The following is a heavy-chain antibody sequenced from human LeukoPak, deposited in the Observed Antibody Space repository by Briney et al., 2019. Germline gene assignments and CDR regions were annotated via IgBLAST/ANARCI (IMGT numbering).Heavy chain of an antibody. CDR3: ARISYDSSGYNLYYFDY. Sequence: SETLSLTCAVYGGSFSGYYWSWIRQPPGKGLEWIGEINHSGSTNYNPSLKSRVTISVDTSKNQFSLKLSSVTAADTAVYYCARISYDSSGYNLYYFDYWGQGTLVTVSS. CDR1: GGSFSGYY. V-gene: IGHV4-34*01. CDR2: INHSGST. D-gene: IGHD3-22*01. J-gene: IGHJ4*02.